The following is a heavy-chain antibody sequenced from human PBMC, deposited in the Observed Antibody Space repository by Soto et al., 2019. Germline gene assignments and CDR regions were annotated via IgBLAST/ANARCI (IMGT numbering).Heavy chain of an antibody. CDR3: AHTTHLSYDFWSGYSPYYYYYGMDV. D-gene: IGHD3-3*01. V-gene: IGHV2-5*01. Sequence: SGPTLVNPTQTLTLTCAFSGFSLSTSGLGVGWIRQPPGNALEWPALIYWNDDKRYSPSLKSRLTITKDTSKNQVVLTMTNMDPVDTATYYCAHTTHLSYDFWSGYSPYYYYYGMDVWGQGTTVTVSS. CDR1: GFSLSTSGLG. CDR2: IYWNDDK. J-gene: IGHJ6*02.